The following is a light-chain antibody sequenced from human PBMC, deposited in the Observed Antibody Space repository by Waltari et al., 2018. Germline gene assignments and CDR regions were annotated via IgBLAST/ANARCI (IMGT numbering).Light chain of an antibody. CDR3: QQYNNWPTWT. J-gene: IGKJ1*01. V-gene: IGKV3-15*01. CDR1: RGIGTS. CDR2: GAS. Sequence: EVVMTQSPPTVSVSPGESVSFSCRASRGIGTSLVWYQQKPGQAPRPLIFGASTRVAGIPARFSGNGSGTEFTLTITSLQSEDLAVYVCQQYNNWPTWTFGQGTKVEIK.